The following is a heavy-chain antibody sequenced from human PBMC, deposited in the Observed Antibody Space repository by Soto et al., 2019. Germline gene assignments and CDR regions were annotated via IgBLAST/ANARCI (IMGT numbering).Heavy chain of an antibody. J-gene: IGHJ6*02. D-gene: IGHD6-19*01. V-gene: IGHV3-30*18. Sequence: QVQLVESGGGVVQPGRSLRLSCAASGFTFSVYGMHWVRQAPGKGLEWVALVSYDGSIKYYADSVKGRFTISRDNSKNTLYRQMKGLEVEVTAVYYCAKDGPPLAVAGISPTSYFCGLAVWGQGTRVTV. CDR3: AKDGPPLAVAGISPTSYFCGLAV. CDR2: VSYDGSIK. CDR1: GFTFSVYG.